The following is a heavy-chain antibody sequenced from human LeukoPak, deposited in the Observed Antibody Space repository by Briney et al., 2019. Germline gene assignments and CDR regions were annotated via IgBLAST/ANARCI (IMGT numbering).Heavy chain of an antibody. V-gene: IGHV3-74*01. Sequence: GGSLRLSCAASGFTFSNHWMHWVRQAPGKGLVWVSRINSDESSTNYADSVKGRFTISRDNSKNTLYLQMNSLRAEDTAVYYCARDKSYGDSEDYWGQGTLITVSS. CDR1: GFTFSNHW. J-gene: IGHJ4*02. D-gene: IGHD4-17*01. CDR2: INSDESST. CDR3: ARDKSYGDSEDY.